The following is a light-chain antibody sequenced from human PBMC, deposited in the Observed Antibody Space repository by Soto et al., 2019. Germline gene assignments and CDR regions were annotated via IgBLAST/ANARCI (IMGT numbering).Light chain of an antibody. J-gene: IGKJ1*01. Sequence: DIQMTQSPSSLSASVGDRVTITCQASQEISNYLNWYQQKAGKAPKLLIYDASNVETGVPSRFSGSGSGTDFTFTISSLQPEDIATYYCQQYDNIPRTFGQGTKVEIK. CDR1: QEISNY. CDR3: QQYDNIPRT. V-gene: IGKV1-33*01. CDR2: DAS.